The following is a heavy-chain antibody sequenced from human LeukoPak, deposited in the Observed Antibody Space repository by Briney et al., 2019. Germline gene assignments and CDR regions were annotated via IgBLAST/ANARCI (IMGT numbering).Heavy chain of an antibody. Sequence: ASVKASCKASGYSFTDYYIHWVRQAPGQGLEWMGWINPKNGNTNYGQSFEGRVTLTRDTSISTAYMELSRLRSDDTAVYYCARDYYGSGSLDYWGQGTLVTVSS. CDR2: INPKNGNT. D-gene: IGHD3-10*01. CDR1: GYSFTDYY. V-gene: IGHV1-2*02. J-gene: IGHJ4*02. CDR3: ARDYYGSGSLDY.